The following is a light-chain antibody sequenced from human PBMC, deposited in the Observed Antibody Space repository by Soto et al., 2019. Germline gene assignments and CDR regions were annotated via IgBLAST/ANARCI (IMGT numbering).Light chain of an antibody. CDR2: NNS. CDR1: SSNIGSNY. V-gene: IGLV1-47*02. J-gene: IGLJ1*01. Sequence: SVLTQPPSASGTPGQGVTISCSGSSSNIGSNYVYWYQQLPGTAPKLLIYNNSQRPSGVPDRFSASKSGTSASLAIRGLRSDDEADYYCSSWDGSLSGYVFGAGTKVTVL. CDR3: SSWDGSLSGYV.